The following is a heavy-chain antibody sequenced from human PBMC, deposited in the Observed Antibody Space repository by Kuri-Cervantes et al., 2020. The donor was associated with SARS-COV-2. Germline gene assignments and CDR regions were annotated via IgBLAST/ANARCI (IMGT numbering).Heavy chain of an antibody. CDR3: ARDYGYFGY. Sequence: GGSLSLSCAASGFTFSSYNMNWVRQAPGKGLEWVSYISASSSTIYYADSVKGRFTISRDNAKNSLYLQMNSLRAEDTAVYYCARDYGYFGYWGQGTLVTVSS. CDR1: GFTFSSYN. V-gene: IGHV3-48*01. D-gene: IGHD3-10*01. CDR2: ISASSSTI. J-gene: IGHJ4*02.